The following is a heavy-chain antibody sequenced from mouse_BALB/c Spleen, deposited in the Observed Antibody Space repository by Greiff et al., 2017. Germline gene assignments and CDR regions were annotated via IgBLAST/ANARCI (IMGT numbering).Heavy chain of an antibody. Sequence: EVQGVESGGGLVKPGGSLKLSCAASGFAFSSYDMSWVRQTPEKRLEWVAYISSGGGSTYYPDTVKGRFTISRDNAKNTLYLQMSSLKSEDTAMYYCARCTTVVQAMDYWGQGTSVTVSS. V-gene: IGHV5-12-1*01. J-gene: IGHJ4*01. CDR1: GFAFSSYD. CDR3: ARCTTVVQAMDY. D-gene: IGHD1-1*01. CDR2: ISSGGGST.